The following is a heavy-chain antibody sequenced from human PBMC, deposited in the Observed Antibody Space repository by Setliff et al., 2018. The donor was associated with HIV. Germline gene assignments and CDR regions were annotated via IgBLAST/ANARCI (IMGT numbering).Heavy chain of an antibody. CDR1: GGSISSRSYY. CDR2: IYSNGNT. D-gene: IGHD2-2*01. CDR3: ASRVPAARHFDY. Sequence: PSETLSLTCTVSGGSISSRSYYWSWLRQPAGRGLEWIGRIYSNGNTDYIPSLKSRVTISEDTSKNQFSLKVNSVTAADTAVYYCASRVPAARHFDYWGQGTLVTVSS. V-gene: IGHV4-61*02. J-gene: IGHJ4*02.